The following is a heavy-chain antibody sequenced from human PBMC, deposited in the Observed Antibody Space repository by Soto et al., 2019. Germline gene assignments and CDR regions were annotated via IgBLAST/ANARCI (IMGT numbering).Heavy chain of an antibody. CDR1: GFPFTTYG. J-gene: IGHJ4*02. CDR3: VGGQYYFDY. CDR2: ISYDGSNK. V-gene: IGHV3-30*03. Sequence: QVQLVESGGGVVQPGRSLRLSCAASGFPFTTYGMHWVREGPGKGLEWVAVISYDGSNKYYADSVKDRFTISRDNSKNALYLQMNSLRPEDTALYYCVGGQYYFDYRGQGTLVTVSS. D-gene: IGHD3-10*01.